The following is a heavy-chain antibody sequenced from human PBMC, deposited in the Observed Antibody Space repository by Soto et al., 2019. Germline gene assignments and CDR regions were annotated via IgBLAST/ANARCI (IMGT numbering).Heavy chain of an antibody. Sequence: VQLVESGGGVVHPGRSLRLSCAASGFTFSNCAMHWVRQAPGKGLEWVAVISYDGSNKYYADSVKGRFTISRDNSKNTLSLQMNILRAEDTAVYSCAKAAGYYHYNGMDVWGQGTTVTVSS. J-gene: IGHJ6*02. V-gene: IGHV3-30*18. CDR3: AKAAGYYHYNGMDV. D-gene: IGHD3-9*01. CDR2: ISYDGSNK. CDR1: GFTFSNCA.